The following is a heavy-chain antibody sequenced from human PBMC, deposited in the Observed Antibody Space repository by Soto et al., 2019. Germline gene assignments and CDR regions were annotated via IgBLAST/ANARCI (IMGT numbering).Heavy chain of an antibody. V-gene: IGHV1-18*01. J-gene: IGHJ5*02. D-gene: IGHD6-6*01. Sequence: GASVKVSCKASGYTFTSYDIHWVRQAPGQGLEWLGWIAPYNVSTHYAQKLQGRVTMTTDTSTSTAYMELRSLRSDDTAVYYCARKYIRSSWFDPWGQGTLVTVSS. CDR1: GYTFTSYD. CDR2: IAPYNVST. CDR3: ARKYIRSSWFDP.